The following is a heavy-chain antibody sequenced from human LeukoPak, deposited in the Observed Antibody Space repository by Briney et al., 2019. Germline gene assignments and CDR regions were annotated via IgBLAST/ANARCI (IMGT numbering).Heavy chain of an antibody. Sequence: PGGSLRLSCGASGFTFSGYSMNWVRQAPGKGLEWVSGISGSGISTYYADSVKGRFTISRDNSKNTLYLQINSLRVEDTAVYYCAKSWNYYDSSGDDALDIWGQGTMVTVSS. D-gene: IGHD3-22*01. V-gene: IGHV3-23*01. CDR3: AKSWNYYDSSGDDALDI. J-gene: IGHJ3*02. CDR1: GFTFSGYS. CDR2: ISGSGIST.